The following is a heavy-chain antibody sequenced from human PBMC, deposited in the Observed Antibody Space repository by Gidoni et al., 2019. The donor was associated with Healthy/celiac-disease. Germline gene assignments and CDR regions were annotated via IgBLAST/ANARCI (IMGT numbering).Heavy chain of an antibody. V-gene: IGHV3-21*01. Sequence: EVKLVESGGGLVKPGGSLRRDWAASGVTFSSDSMNWVRQAPGKGLEWVSSISSSSSYIYYADSVKGRFTISRDNAKNSLYLQMNSLRAEDTAVYYCARGKGYYDSSGPRDYWGQGTLVTVSS. CDR2: ISSSSSYI. J-gene: IGHJ4*02. CDR3: ARGKGYYDSSGPRDY. CDR1: GVTFSSDS. D-gene: IGHD3-22*01.